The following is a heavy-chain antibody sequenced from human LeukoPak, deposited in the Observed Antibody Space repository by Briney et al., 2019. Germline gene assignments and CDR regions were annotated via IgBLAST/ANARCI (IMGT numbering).Heavy chain of an antibody. CDR1: GGSISSGDYY. Sequence: SETLSLTCAVSGGSISSGDYYWGWIRQPPGKGQQWIGSIYHSGTTYYNPFLKSRLTISRDTSKNQFSLNLSSVTTADTAVYYCARRASGWYTDWGRGTLVTVSS. CDR2: IYHSGTT. J-gene: IGHJ1*01. D-gene: IGHD6-19*01. CDR3: ARRASGWYTD. V-gene: IGHV4-39*01.